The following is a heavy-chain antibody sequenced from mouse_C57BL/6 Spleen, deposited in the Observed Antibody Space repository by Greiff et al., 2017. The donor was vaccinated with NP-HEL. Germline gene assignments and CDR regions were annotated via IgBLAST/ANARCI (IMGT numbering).Heavy chain of an antibody. Sequence: QVQLKQPGAELVMPGASVKLSCKASGYTFTSYWMHWVKQRPGQGLEWIGEIDPSDSYTNYNQKFKGKSTLTVDKSSSTAYMQLSSLTSEDSAVYYCARTGGYSLYYFDYWGQGTTLTVSS. CDR1: GYTFTSYW. CDR3: ARTGGYSLYYFDY. D-gene: IGHD2-3*01. CDR2: IDPSDSYT. J-gene: IGHJ2*01. V-gene: IGHV1-69*01.